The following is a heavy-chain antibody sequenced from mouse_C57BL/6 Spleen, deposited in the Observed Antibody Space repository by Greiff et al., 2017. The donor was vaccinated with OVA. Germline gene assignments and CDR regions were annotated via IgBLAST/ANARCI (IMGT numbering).Heavy chain of an antibody. J-gene: IGHJ4*01. CDR1: GYTFTSYW. CDR3: ARSDYVPDDYYAMDY. Sequence: QVQLQQPGAELVRPGASVKLSCKASGYTFTSYWMHWVKQRPGQGLEWIGNIDPSDGGTNYNEKFKSKATLTVDKSSSTAYMQLSSLTSEDSAVYYCARSDYVPDDYYAMDYWGQGTSVTVSS. V-gene: IGHV1-53*01. CDR2: IDPSDGGT. D-gene: IGHD2-3*01.